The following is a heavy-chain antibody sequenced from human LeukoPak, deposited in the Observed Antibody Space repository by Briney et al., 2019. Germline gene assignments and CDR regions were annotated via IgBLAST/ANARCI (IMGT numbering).Heavy chain of an antibody. CDR1: GYIFTSYW. J-gene: IGHJ5*02. CDR2: IYPGDSDT. Sequence: GESLKISCKGSGYIFTSYWIGWVRQMPGKGLEWMGIIYPGDSDTRYSPSFQGQVTISADKSISTAYLQWSSLKASDTAMYYCARGQTRLHNWFDPWGQGTLVTVSS. CDR3: ARGQTRLHNWFDP. V-gene: IGHV5-51*01. D-gene: IGHD4-11*01.